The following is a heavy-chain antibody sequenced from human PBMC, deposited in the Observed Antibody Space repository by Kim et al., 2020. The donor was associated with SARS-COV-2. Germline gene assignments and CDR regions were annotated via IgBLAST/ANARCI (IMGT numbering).Heavy chain of an antibody. Sequence: DGTIDYAAPVNSRFTISRAHSKNTGYLQMNSLKTEDTAVYYCSTGTSVGGWGQGTLVTVSS. D-gene: IGHD1-26*01. J-gene: IGHJ4*02. CDR3: STGTSVGG. V-gene: IGHV3-15*01. CDR2: DGTI.